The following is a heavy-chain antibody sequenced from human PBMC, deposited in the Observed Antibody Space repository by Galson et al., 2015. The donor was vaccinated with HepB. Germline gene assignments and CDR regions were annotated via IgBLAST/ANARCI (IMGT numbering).Heavy chain of an antibody. CDR3: ARDPGSGSFRVYYYYYGMDV. V-gene: IGHV1-3*01. Sequence: SVKVSCKASGYTFTSYAMHWVRQAPGQRLEWMGWINAGNGNTKYSQKFQGRVTITRDTSASTAYMELSSLRSEDTAVYYCARDPGSGSFRVYYYYYGMDVWGQGTTVTVSS. J-gene: IGHJ6*02. CDR1: GYTFTSYA. D-gene: IGHD1-26*01. CDR2: INAGNGNT.